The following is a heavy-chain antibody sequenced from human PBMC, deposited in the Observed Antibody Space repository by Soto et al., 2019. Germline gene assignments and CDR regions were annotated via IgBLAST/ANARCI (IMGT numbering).Heavy chain of an antibody. CDR2: FDPEDGET. V-gene: IGHV1-24*01. D-gene: IGHD6-13*01. CDR1: GYTLTELS. CDR3: ATGPQGAADGRWFDP. J-gene: IGHJ5*02. Sequence: WASVKVSCKVSGYTLTELSMHWVRQAPGKGLEWMGGFDPEDGETIYAQKFQGRVTMTEDTSTDTAYMELSSLRSEDTAVYYCATGPQGAADGRWFDPWGQGNLVTVYS.